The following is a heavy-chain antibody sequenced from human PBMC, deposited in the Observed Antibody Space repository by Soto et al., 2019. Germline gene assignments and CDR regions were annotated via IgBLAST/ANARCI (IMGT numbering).Heavy chain of an antibody. D-gene: IGHD5-18*01. J-gene: IGHJ4*02. Sequence: SVKVSCKASGFTFTSSAVQWVRQARGQRLEWIGWIVVGSGNTNYAQKFQERVTITRDMSTSTAYMELSSLRSEDTAVYYCAAEFIRGYSHGYLSDYWGQGTLVTVSS. V-gene: IGHV1-58*01. CDR3: AAEFIRGYSHGYLSDY. CDR1: GFTFTSSA. CDR2: IVVGSGNT.